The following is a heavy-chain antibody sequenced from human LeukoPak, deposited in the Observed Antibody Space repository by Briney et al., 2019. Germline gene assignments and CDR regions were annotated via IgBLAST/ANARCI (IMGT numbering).Heavy chain of an antibody. CDR1: GYSFTSYW. D-gene: IGHD3-3*01. J-gene: IGHJ3*02. CDR2: IYPGDSDT. Sequence: LGESLKISCKGSGYSFTSYWIGWVRQMPGKGLEWMGIIYPGDSDTRYSPSFQGQVTISADKSISTAYLQWSSLKASDTAMYYCARRRKRITIFGVVTNDAFDIWGQGTMVTVSS. V-gene: IGHV5-51*01. CDR3: ARRRKRITIFGVVTNDAFDI.